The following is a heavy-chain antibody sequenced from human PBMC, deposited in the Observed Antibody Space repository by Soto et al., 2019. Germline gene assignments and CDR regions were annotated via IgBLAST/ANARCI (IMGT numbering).Heavy chain of an antibody. J-gene: IGHJ6*02. CDR1: GCTFRAYA. V-gene: IGHV3-30*03. D-gene: IGHD2-8*02. CDR2: ISYDGVTI. Sequence: LRLSCAASGCTFRAYAMHCVRKAPGKGLEWLAVISYDGVTIYHADSVKGRFSISRDNSTDTLYLQMDSLRAADTAVYYCARGHTTCWYYYYFGMDVWGQGTTVTVSS. CDR3: ARGHTTCWYYYYFGMDV.